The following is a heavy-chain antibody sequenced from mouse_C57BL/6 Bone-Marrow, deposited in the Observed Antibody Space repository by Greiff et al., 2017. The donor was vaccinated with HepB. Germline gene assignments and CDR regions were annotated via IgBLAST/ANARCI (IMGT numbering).Heavy chain of an antibody. Sequence: QVQLQQPGAELVKPGASVKMSCKASGYTFTSYWITWVKQRPGQGLEWIGDIYPGSGSTNYNEKFKSKATLTVDTSSSTAYMQLSSLTSEDSAVYYCARDGYYGSSYDRAWFAYWGQGTLVTVSA. D-gene: IGHD1-1*01. CDR1: GYTFTSYW. CDR2: IYPGSGST. CDR3: ARDGYYGSSYDRAWFAY. J-gene: IGHJ3*01. V-gene: IGHV1-55*01.